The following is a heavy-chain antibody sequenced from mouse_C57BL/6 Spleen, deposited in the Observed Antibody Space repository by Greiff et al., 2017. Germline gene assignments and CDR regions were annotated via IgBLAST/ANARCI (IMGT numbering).Heavy chain of an antibody. Sequence: VQLQQSGAELVRPGASVKLSCTASGFNIKDDYMHWVKQRPEQGLEWIGWIDPENGDTEYASKFQGKATITADTSSNTAYLQLSSLTSEDTAVYYCTIYYDYNHSFDYGGQGTTLTVSS. J-gene: IGHJ2*01. D-gene: IGHD2-4*01. V-gene: IGHV14-4*01. CDR3: TIYYDYNHSFDY. CDR1: GFNIKDDY. CDR2: IDPENGDT.